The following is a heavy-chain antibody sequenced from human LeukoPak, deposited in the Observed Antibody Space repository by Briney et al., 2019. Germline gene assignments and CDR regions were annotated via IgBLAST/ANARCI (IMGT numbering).Heavy chain of an antibody. V-gene: IGHV1-69*04. CDR1: GGTFSSYA. D-gene: IGHD1-26*01. J-gene: IGHJ5*02. Sequence: ASVKVSCKASGGTFSSYAISWVRQAPGQGLEWMGRITPILGIANYAQKFQGRVTITADKSTSTAYMELSSLRSEDTAVYYCARDRRVVGAGGWFDPWGQGTLVTVSS. CDR3: ARDRRVVGAGGWFDP. CDR2: ITPILGIA.